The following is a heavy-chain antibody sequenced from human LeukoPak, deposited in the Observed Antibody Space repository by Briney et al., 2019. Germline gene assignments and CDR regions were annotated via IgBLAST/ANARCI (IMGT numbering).Heavy chain of an antibody. Sequence: VKPSQTLSLTCTVSGVSISSSDYYWSWIRQHPGKGLEWIGYIYYSGSTYYNPSLKSRLTISVDTSKNQFSLKLSSVSAADTAVYYCARGGGDVYNVFDYWGQGTLVTVSS. V-gene: IGHV4-31*03. J-gene: IGHJ4*02. CDR3: ARGGGDVYNVFDY. D-gene: IGHD5-24*01. CDR1: GVSISSSDYY. CDR2: IYYSGST.